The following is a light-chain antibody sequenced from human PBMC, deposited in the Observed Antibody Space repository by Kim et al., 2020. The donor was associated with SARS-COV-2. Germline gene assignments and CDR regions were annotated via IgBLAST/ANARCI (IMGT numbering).Light chain of an antibody. CDR1: NSDVGSYDY. Sequence: GQSITISCTGTNSDVGSYDYVSWYQHHPGKAPQLLIYDVSRRPSGVSNRFSGSKSGNTASLTISGLQAEDEADYYCNSHTSSLTSVFGGGTQLTVL. V-gene: IGLV2-14*03. J-gene: IGLJ3*02. CDR3: NSHTSSLTSV. CDR2: DVS.